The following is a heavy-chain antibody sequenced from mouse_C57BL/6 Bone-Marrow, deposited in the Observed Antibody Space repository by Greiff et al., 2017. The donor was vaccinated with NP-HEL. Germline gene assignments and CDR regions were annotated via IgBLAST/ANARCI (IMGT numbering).Heavy chain of an antibody. J-gene: IGHJ1*03. CDR2: INPSNGGT. V-gene: IGHV1-53*01. Sequence: VQLQQSGTELVKPGASVKLSCKASGYTFTSYWMHWVKQRPGQGLEWIGNINPSNGGTNYNEKFKSKATLTVDKSSSTAYMQLSSLTSEDSAVYYCARRENYYGSSYGYFDVWGTGTTVTVSS. D-gene: IGHD1-1*01. CDR1: GYTFTSYW. CDR3: ARRENYYGSSYGYFDV.